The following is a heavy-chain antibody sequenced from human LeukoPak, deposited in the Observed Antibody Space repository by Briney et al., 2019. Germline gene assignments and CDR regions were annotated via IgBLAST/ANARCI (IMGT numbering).Heavy chain of an antibody. V-gene: IGHV3-23*01. CDR1: GFTFSSYA. D-gene: IGHD6-13*01. CDR2: MSGSGGTS. CDR3: AKDALSSGWFSGEFTS. J-gene: IGHJ5*02. Sequence: PGGSLRLSCAGSGFTFSSYAMSWVRQAPGKGLEWVSGMSGSGGTSYYADSVRGRFTISRDNSKNMMSLQMNSLRVEDTALYYCAKDALSSGWFSGEFTSWGQGTLVTVSS.